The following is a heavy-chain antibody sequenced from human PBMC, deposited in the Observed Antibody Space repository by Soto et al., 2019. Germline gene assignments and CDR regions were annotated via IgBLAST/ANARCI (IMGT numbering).Heavy chain of an antibody. CDR1: GFTFGTYA. D-gene: IGHD5-18*01. Sequence: GGSLRLPCAASGFTFGTYAMNWVRQAPGKGLEWVSGITGSGGSTYYADSVKGRFTISRDNSKNTLYLQMNSLRGDDTAVYYCAKDRSVDTRDWFDPWGQGTLVTVSS. CDR2: ITGSGGST. CDR3: AKDRSVDTRDWFDP. V-gene: IGHV3-23*01. J-gene: IGHJ5*02.